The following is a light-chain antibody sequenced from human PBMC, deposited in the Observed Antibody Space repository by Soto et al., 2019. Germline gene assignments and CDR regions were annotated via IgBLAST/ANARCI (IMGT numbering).Light chain of an antibody. V-gene: IGLV5-52*01. Sequence: QSVLTQPSSHSASSGASVSLTCTLTSGFSGGYYWIRWYQQQPGNPPRYLMYDHSDSHTGQGTGFPSRFSGSNDATANAGILRISGRQPEDEADYFCGTWQSNAKPQGFGGGTKLTVL. CDR1: SGFSGGYYW. CDR2: DHSDSHT. J-gene: IGLJ3*02. CDR3: GTWQSNAKPQG.